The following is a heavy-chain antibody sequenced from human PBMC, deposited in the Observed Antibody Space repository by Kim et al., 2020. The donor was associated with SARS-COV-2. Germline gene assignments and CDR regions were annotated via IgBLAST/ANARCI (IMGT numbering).Heavy chain of an antibody. CDR2: IYPGDSHT. J-gene: IGHJ6*02. CDR1: GYSFTSYW. CDR3: ARLPWVRYNWNAFVSTTDYYGMDV. D-gene: IGHD1-20*01. V-gene: IGHV5-51*01. Sequence: GESLKISCKGSGYSFTSYWIGWVRQMPGKGLEWMGIIYPGDSHTRYSPSFQGQVTISADKSISTAYLEWSSLKASDTAMYYCARLPWVRYNWNAFVSTTDYYGMDVWGQGTTVTVSS.